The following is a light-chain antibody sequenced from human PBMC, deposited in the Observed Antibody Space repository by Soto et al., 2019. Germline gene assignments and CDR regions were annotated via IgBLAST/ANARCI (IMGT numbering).Light chain of an antibody. Sequence: QSALTQPPSASGSPGQSVTISCTGTISDVGGYDYVSWYQQHPGKAPKVMIYEVSKRPSGVPDRFSGSKSGNTASLTVSGLQAEDEADYYCRSYAGSNNVWVFGGGTKVTVL. CDR1: ISDVGGYDY. CDR3: RSYAGSNNVWV. J-gene: IGLJ3*02. V-gene: IGLV2-8*01. CDR2: EVS.